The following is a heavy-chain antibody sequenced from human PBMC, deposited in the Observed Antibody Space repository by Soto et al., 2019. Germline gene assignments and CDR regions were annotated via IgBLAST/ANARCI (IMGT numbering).Heavy chain of an antibody. Sequence: QVQLVQSGAEVKTPGSSVKVSCKASGGTFSSYTISWVRQATGQGLEWMGRIIPILGIANYAQKFQGRVTITADKSTSTAYMELSSLRSEDTAVYYCARLYYDILTGYLDYWGQGTLVTVCS. CDR3: ARLYYDILTGYLDY. D-gene: IGHD3-9*01. CDR2: IIPILGIA. CDR1: GGTFSSYT. J-gene: IGHJ4*02. V-gene: IGHV1-69*02.